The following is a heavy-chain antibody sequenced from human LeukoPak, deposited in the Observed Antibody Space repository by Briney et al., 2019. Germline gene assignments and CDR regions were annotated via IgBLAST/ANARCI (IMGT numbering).Heavy chain of an antibody. D-gene: IGHD3-10*01. CDR2: IWYDGSYE. CDR1: GFTFSSYG. CDR3: ASSGVYGSGSYPLYYYYYYGMDV. J-gene: IGHJ6*02. V-gene: IGHV3-30*02. Sequence: GGSLRLSCAASGFTFSSYGMHWVRQAPGKGLEWVAFIWYDGSYEYYADSVKGRFTISRDNSKNTLYLQMNSLRAEGTAVYYCASSGVYGSGSYPLYYYYYYGMDVWGQGTTVTVSS.